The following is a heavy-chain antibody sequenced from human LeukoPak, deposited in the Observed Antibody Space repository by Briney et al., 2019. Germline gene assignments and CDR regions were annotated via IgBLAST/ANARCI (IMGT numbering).Heavy chain of an antibody. Sequence: PGGSLRLSCAASGFTFSSYGIHWVRQAPGKGLEWVAVIWYDGSNKYYADSVKGRFTISRDNSKNTLYLQMNSLRAEDTAVYYCARGYCSSTSCVWFDPWGQGTLVTVSS. D-gene: IGHD2-2*01. J-gene: IGHJ5*02. CDR1: GFTFSSYG. V-gene: IGHV3-33*01. CDR3: ARGYCSSTSCVWFDP. CDR2: IWYDGSNK.